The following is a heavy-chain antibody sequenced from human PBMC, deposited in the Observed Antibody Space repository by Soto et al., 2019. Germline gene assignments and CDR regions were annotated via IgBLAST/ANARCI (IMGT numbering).Heavy chain of an antibody. CDR3: ARSLGYDFWSGYSHFDY. CDR1: GYTFTSYY. CDR2: INPSGGST. D-gene: IGHD3-3*01. V-gene: IGHV1-46*03. Sequence: ASVKVSCKAWGYTFTSYYMHWVRQAPGQGLEWMGIINPSGGSTSYAQKFQGRVTMTRDTSTSTVYMELSSLRSEDTAVYYCARSLGYDFWSGYSHFDYWGQGTLVPVSS. J-gene: IGHJ4*02.